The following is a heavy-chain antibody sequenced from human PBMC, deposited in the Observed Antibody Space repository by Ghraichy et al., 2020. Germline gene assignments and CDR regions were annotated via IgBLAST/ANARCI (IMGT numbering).Heavy chain of an antibody. J-gene: IGHJ1*01. Sequence: GESLNISCAASVLTFSNDPMNWVRQAPGKGLEWVSYISADSGAIYYADSVKGRFTISRDNAQNSLYLQMNSLRDEDTAVYYCARQRRARSSGWDWGQGTLVTVSS. CDR2: ISADSGAI. D-gene: IGHD3-22*01. CDR3: ARQRRARSSGWD. V-gene: IGHV3-48*02. CDR1: VLTFSNDP.